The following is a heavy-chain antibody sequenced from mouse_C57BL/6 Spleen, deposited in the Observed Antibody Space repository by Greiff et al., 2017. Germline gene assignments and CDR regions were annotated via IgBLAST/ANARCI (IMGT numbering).Heavy chain of an antibody. CDR3: ARTYDGYYYAMDY. V-gene: IGHV1-72*01. CDR1: GYTFTSYW. CDR2: IDPNSGGT. J-gene: IGHJ4*01. D-gene: IGHD2-3*01. Sequence: QVQLQQPGAELVKPGASVKLSCKASGYTFTSYWMHWVKQRPGRGLEWIGRIDPNSGGTKYNEKLKSKATLTVDKPSSTAYMQHSRLVSEDSAVYYGARTYDGYYYAMDYWGQGTSVTVSS.